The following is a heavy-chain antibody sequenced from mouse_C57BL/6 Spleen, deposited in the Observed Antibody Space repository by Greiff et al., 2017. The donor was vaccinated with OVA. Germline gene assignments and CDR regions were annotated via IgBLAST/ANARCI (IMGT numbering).Heavy chain of an antibody. D-gene: IGHD1-1*01. CDR2: IYPGDGDT. CDR3: ARGRDYYGQSHWYFDV. Sequence: QVQLQQSGPELVKPGASVKISCKASGYAFSSSWMNWVKQRPGKGLEWIGRIYPGDGDTNYNGKFKGKATLTADKSSSTAYMQLSSLTSEDSAVYFCARGRDYYGQSHWYFDVWGTGTTVTVSS. V-gene: IGHV1-82*01. J-gene: IGHJ1*03. CDR1: GYAFSSSW.